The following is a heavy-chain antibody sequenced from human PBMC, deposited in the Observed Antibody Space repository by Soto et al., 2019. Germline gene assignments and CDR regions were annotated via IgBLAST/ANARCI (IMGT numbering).Heavy chain of an antibody. D-gene: IGHD3-3*01. CDR2: IDTVDSKT. CDR3: ASGPTLFGVVCEY. V-gene: IGHV5-10-1*01. CDR1: GYNFNDYW. J-gene: IGHJ4*02. Sequence: PVESLKISCKGSGYNFNDYWITWVRQIPGKGLEWMGRIDTVDSKTNYSPSFQGHVTISVDRSINTAYLQWSSLKASDSAMYYCASGPTLFGVVCEYWGQGTMVIVSA.